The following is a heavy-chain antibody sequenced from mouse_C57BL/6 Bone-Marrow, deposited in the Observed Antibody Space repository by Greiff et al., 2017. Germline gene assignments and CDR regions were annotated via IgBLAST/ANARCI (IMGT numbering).Heavy chain of an antibody. D-gene: IGHD2-4*01. CDR2: IDPNSGGT. V-gene: IGHV1-72*01. CDR3: AMGMIRAWFAY. J-gene: IGHJ3*01. CDR1: GYTFTSYW. Sequence: QVQLQQPRPQLVKPGASVKLSCKASGYTFTSYWMHWVKQRPGRGLEWIGRIDPNSGGTKYNEKFKSKATLTVDKPSSTAYMQLSSLTSEDSAVYYCAMGMIRAWFAYWGQGTLVTVSA.